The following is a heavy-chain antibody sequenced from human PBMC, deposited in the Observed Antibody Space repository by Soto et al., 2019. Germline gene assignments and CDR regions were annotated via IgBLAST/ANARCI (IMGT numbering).Heavy chain of an antibody. CDR3: AALFAGFDI. D-gene: IGHD2-21*01. CDR1: GFTFSSHW. V-gene: IGHV3-74*01. Sequence: GGSLRLSCVASGFTFSSHWMHWVRQVPGKGLVWVAHITAVGSSATYADSVKGRSTISRDNAKNTLYMQMDAQRVEYTGVYYCAALFAGFDIWGQGTMVTVSS. CDR2: ITAVGSSA. J-gene: IGHJ3*02.